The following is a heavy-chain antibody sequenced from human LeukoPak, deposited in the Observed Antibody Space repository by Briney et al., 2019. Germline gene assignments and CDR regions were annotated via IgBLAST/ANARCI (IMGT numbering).Heavy chain of an antibody. J-gene: IGHJ4*02. D-gene: IGHD3-22*01. CDR1: GFTFSSYA. Sequence: PGGSLRLSCAAPGFTFSSYAMSWVRQAPGKGLEWVSAISGSGGSTYYADSVKGRFTISRDNSKNTLYLQMNSLRAEDTAVYYCAKDDYDSSGYPHYWGQGTLVTVSS. V-gene: IGHV3-23*01. CDR3: AKDDYDSSGYPHY. CDR2: ISGSGGST.